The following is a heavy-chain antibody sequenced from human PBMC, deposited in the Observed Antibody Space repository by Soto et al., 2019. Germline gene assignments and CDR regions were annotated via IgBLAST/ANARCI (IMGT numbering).Heavy chain of an antibody. J-gene: IGHJ4*02. Sequence: GESLKISCKGFGYIFTNYWIGWVRQMPGKGLEWMGITYPGNSATAYSPSFQGQVTISADKSITTAYLQWISLKASDTAMYYCARHAATSSWDYFDYWGQGTQVTVSS. D-gene: IGHD6-6*01. CDR3: ARHAATSSWDYFDY. CDR1: GYIFTNYW. V-gene: IGHV5-51*01. CDR2: TYPGNSAT.